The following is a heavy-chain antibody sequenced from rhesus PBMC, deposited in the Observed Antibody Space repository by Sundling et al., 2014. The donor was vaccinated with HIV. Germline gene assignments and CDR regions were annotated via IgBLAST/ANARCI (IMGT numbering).Heavy chain of an antibody. D-gene: IGHD3-9*01. CDR3: ARRGHEDDYAHYDY. Sequence: QVTLKESGPALVKPTQTLTLTCTFSGFSLNTTGMAVGWIRQPPGKTLEWLAHIYWDDDKRYSTSLKNRLTISKDTSKNQVVLTMTNMDPVDTATYYCARRGHEDDYAHYDYWGRGSPGHRLV. V-gene: IGHV2-174*02. CDR2: IYWDDDK. CDR1: GFSLNTTGMA. J-gene: IGHJ4*01.